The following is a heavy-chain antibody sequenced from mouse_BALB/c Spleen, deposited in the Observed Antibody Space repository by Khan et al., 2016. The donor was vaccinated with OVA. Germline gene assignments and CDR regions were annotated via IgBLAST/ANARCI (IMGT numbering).Heavy chain of an antibody. Sequence: EVELVESGGGLVQPGGSRKLSCAASGFTFSSFGMHWVRQAPEKGLEWVAYISSGSSTIYYADTVKGRFTISRDNPKNTLFLQMTSLRSEDTAMYYCARGYWAYGGQGTLVTVSA. CDR2: ISSGSSTI. CDR3: ARGYWAY. D-gene: IGHD2-3*01. J-gene: IGHJ3*01. V-gene: IGHV5-17*02. CDR1: GFTFSSFG.